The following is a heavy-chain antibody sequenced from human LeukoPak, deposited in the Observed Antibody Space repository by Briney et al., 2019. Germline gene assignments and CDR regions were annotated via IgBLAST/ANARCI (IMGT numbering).Heavy chain of an antibody. V-gene: IGHV3-11*01. CDR3: ATDGAGFDT. J-gene: IGHJ5*02. CDR1: GLTLSDYY. CDR2: INIGGTNT. Sequence: GGSLRLSCAASGLTLSDYYMSWIRQAPGKGLEWLSYINIGGTNTHYADSVKGRFTISRDNAKKSLYLEMTNLRAEDTAVYYCATDGAGFDTWGQGVLVTVSS.